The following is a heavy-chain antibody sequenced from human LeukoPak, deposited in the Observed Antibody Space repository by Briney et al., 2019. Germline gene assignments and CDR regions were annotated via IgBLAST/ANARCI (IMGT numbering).Heavy chain of an antibody. Sequence: GGSLRLSCAASGFTFSSYAMSWVRQAPGKGLEWVSVIYSGGSTYYADSVKGRFTISRDNSKNTLYLQMNSLRAEDTAVYYCARVPRYYYDSSGYTVDYWGQGTLVTVSS. V-gene: IGHV3-66*01. D-gene: IGHD3-22*01. J-gene: IGHJ4*02. CDR3: ARVPRYYYDSSGYTVDY. CDR2: IYSGGST. CDR1: GFTFSSYA.